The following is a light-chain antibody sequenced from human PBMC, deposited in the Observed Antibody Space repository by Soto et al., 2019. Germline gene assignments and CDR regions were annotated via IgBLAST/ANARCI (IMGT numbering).Light chain of an antibody. J-gene: IGKJ2*01. Sequence: DLQMTQSPSSLSASVGDRVTIACRASQSISTYLNWYQQKPGKAPKLLIYGASTLLSGVPSRFSGSGFGTDFTLTITSLQLEDFATYYCQQGFSSSFTFGQGTRVDIK. CDR1: QSISTY. V-gene: IGKV1-39*01. CDR3: QQGFSSSFT. CDR2: GAS.